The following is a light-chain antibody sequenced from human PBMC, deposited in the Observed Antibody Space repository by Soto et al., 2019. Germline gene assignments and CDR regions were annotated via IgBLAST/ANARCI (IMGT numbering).Light chain of an antibody. CDR1: QSVTGN. CDR2: GAS. J-gene: IGKJ5*01. Sequence: EMVMRQSPATLSVSHGERATLSCRASQSVTGNLAWYQQKPGQAPRLLIYGASSRATGIPAGFSGSGSGTDFTLTISRLEPEDFAVYYCQQYGSSPPSVTFGQGTRLEVK. V-gene: IGKV3-20*01. CDR3: QQYGSSPPSVT.